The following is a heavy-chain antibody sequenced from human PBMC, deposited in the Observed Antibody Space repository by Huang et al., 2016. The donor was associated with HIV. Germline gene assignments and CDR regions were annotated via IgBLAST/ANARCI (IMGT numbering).Heavy chain of an antibody. J-gene: IGHJ4*02. CDR2: IYTTGST. V-gene: IGHV4-61*09. D-gene: IGHD3-3*01. CDR1: GADVASGGYF. CDR3: ARGRVTSSGVVQSYDY. Sequence: VQLQESGPGLVKPSQTLSLSCNVSGADVASGGYFWNWIRQPAGGGREGSGHIYTTGSTDYNPSLKSRVAVSSDTSKNQFSLSLRSVTAADTAVYFCARGRVTSSGVVQSYDYWGQGSLVTVSS.